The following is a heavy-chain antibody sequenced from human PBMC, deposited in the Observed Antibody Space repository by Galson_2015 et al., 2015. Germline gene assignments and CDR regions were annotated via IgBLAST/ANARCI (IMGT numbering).Heavy chain of an antibody. CDR3: ASGLVSSYYYDSSGYYYY. V-gene: IGHV1-18*01. Sequence: SGYTFTSYGISWVRQAPGQGLEWMGWISAYNDNTNYAQKLQGRVTMTTDTSTSTAYMELRSLRSDDTAVYYCASGLVSSYYYDSSGYYYYWGQGTLVTVSS. J-gene: IGHJ4*02. CDR2: ISAYNDNT. D-gene: IGHD3-22*01. CDR1: GYTFTSYG.